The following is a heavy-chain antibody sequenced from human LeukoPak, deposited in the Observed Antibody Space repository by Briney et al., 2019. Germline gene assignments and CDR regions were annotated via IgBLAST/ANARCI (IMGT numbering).Heavy chain of an antibody. CDR2: INHSGRT. D-gene: IGHD3-16*01. V-gene: IGHV4-34*01. CDR1: GGSFIGYY. CDR3: ARGWGNFDY. J-gene: IGHJ4*02. Sequence: PSETLSLTCAVYGGSFIGYYCSWIRQPPGKGLEWIGEINHSGRTNYNPSLKSRVTISVDTSKNQFSLKLSSVTAADTAVYYCARGWGNFDYWGQGTLVTVSS.